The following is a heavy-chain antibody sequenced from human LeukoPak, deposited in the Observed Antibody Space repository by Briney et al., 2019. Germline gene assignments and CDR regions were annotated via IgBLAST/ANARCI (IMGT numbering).Heavy chain of an antibody. CDR3: ARALHYYDSGGYGY. CDR1: GGSISSGGYS. Sequence: SETLSLTCAVSGGSISSGGYSWSWIRQPPGKGLEWIGYIYHSGSTYYNPSLKSRVTISIDRSKDQFSLKLSSVTAADTAVYYCARALHYYDSGGYGYWGQGTLVTVSS. D-gene: IGHD3-22*01. CDR2: IYHSGST. V-gene: IGHV4-30-2*01. J-gene: IGHJ4*02.